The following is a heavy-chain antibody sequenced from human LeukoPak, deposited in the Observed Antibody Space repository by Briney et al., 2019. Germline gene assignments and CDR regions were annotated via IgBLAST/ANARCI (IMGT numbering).Heavy chain of an antibody. D-gene: IGHD3-22*01. CDR1: GFTFSSYA. V-gene: IGHV3-30-3*01. J-gene: IGHJ4*02. CDR3: ARMLQTRFTMIRVATSSIDY. CDR2: ISYDGSNK. Sequence: GGSLRLSCAASGFTFSSYAMHWVRQAPGKGLEWVAVISYDGSNKYYADSVKGRFTISRDISTDTLWLQMDSLRTEDTAVYYCARMLQTRFTMIRVATSSIDYWGQGTLVTVSS.